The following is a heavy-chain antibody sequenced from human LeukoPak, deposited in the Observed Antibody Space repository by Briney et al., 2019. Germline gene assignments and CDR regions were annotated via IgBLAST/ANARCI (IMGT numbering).Heavy chain of an antibody. CDR3: ARAQLGYYYDSSGYSLAFDY. Sequence: ASVKVSCKASGYTFTSYGISWVRQAPGQGLEWMGWISAYNGNTNYAQKLQGRVTMTTDTSTSTAYMELRGLRSDDTAVYYCARAQLGYYYDSSGYSLAFDYWGQGTLVTVSS. CDR2: ISAYNGNT. J-gene: IGHJ4*02. D-gene: IGHD3-22*01. V-gene: IGHV1-18*01. CDR1: GYTFTSYG.